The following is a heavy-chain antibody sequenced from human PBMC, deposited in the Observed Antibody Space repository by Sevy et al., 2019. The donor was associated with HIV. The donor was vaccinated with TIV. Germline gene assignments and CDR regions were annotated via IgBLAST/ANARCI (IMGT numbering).Heavy chain of an antibody. D-gene: IGHD3-22*01. CDR3: ASYYYDSSGYYNNWFDP. Sequence: SETLSLTCAVSGGSISSGGYSWSWIRQPPGKGLEWIGYIYHSGSTSYNPSPKSRVTISVDRSKNQFSLKLSSVTAADTAVYYCASYYYDSSGYYNNWFDPWGQGTLVTVSS. J-gene: IGHJ5*02. V-gene: IGHV4-30-2*01. CDR2: IYHSGST. CDR1: GGSISSGGYS.